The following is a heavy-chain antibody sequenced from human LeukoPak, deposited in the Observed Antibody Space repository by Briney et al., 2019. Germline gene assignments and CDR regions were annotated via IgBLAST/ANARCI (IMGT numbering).Heavy chain of an antibody. V-gene: IGHV7-4-1*02. Sequence: GASVKVSCKASGGTFSSYAISWVRQAPGQGLEWMGWINTNTGNPTYAQGFTGRFVFSLDTSVSTAYLQISSLKAEDTAVYYCARGRPGGYYDSSGYYSDYWGQGTLVTVSS. D-gene: IGHD3-22*01. CDR1: GGTFSSYA. CDR2: INTNTGNP. J-gene: IGHJ4*02. CDR3: ARGRPGGYYDSSGYYSDY.